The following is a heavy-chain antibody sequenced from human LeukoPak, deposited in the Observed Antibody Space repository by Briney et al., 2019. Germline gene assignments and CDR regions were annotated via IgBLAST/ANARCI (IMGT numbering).Heavy chain of an antibody. D-gene: IGHD1-26*01. CDR3: ARDFSGSYDY. CDR1: GFTVSSNY. V-gene: IGHV3-53*01. Sequence: GGSLRLSCAASGFTVSSNYMSWVRQAPGKGLEWVSVMYSGGSTYYADSVKGRFTISRDNSKNTLYLQMNSLRAEDTAVYYCARDFSGSYDYWGQGTLVTVSS. J-gene: IGHJ4*02. CDR2: MYSGGST.